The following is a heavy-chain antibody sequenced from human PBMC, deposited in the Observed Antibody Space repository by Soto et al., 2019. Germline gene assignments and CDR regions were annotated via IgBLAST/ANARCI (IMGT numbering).Heavy chain of an antibody. CDR2: IYHSGST. CDR1: GGSISSSNW. J-gene: IGHJ6*02. Sequence: SETLSLTCAVSGGSISSSNWWSWVRQPPGKGLEWIGEIYHSGSTNYNPSLKSRVTISVDKSKNQFSLKLSSVTAADTAVYYCARELGYGSGSYYYYYGMDVWGQGTTVTVSS. CDR3: ARELGYGSGSYYYYYGMDV. V-gene: IGHV4-4*02. D-gene: IGHD3-10*01.